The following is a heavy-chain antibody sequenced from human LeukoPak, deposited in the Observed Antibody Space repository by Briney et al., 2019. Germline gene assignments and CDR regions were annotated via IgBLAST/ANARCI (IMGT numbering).Heavy chain of an antibody. Sequence: GGSLRLSCAASGFTFDDYGMSWVRQAPGKGLEWVASINGNGDSKAYADSVTGRFTISRDNAKNSLYLQMNSLRAEDTALYYCASHGYSSSWYGGFDYWGQGALVTVSS. V-gene: IGHV3-20*04. CDR2: INGNGDSK. J-gene: IGHJ4*02. CDR1: GFTFDDYG. D-gene: IGHD6-13*01. CDR3: ASHGYSSSWYGGFDY.